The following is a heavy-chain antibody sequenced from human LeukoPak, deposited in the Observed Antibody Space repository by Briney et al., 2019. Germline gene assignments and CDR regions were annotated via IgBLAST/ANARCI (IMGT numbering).Heavy chain of an antibody. V-gene: IGHV4-34*01. D-gene: IGHD3-3*01. CDR1: GGSFSGYY. CDR3: ARQGYYDFWSGYYAFDY. J-gene: IGHJ4*02. CDR2: INHSGST. Sequence: SETLSLTCAVYGGSFSGYYWSWIRQPPGKGLEWIGEINHSGSTNYNPSLESRVTISVDTSKNQFSLKLRSVTAADTAVYYCARQGYYDFWSGYYAFDYWGQGTLVTVSS.